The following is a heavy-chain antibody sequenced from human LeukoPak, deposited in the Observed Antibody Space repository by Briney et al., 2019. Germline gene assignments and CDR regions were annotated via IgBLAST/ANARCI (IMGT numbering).Heavy chain of an antibody. D-gene: IGHD3-9*01. CDR3: TGTQDGNFHWDS. J-gene: IGHJ4*02. V-gene: IGHV5-51*01. Sequence: GESLKISCKGSGYSFATYWIGWVRQMPGKGLEWMGIIYPGDSGDSDTRYSPSFQGQVTISADRSINSAHLQWSSLKASDSAIYFCTGTQDGNFHWDSWGQGTLVTVSS. CDR1: GYSFATYW. CDR2: IYPGDSGDSDT.